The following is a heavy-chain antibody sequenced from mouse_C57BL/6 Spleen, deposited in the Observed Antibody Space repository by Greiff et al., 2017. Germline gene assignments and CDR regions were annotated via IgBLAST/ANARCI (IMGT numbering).Heavy chain of an antibody. V-gene: IGHV1-82*01. Sequence: QVQLQQSGPELVKPGASVKISCKASGYAFSSSWMNWVKQRPGKGLEWIGRIYPCDGDTNYNGKFKGKATLTADKSTSTTYMQLISLTSEDSAVYFCAHSFFDYAMDYWGQGTSVTVSS. J-gene: IGHJ4*01. CDR2: IYPCDGDT. CDR1: GYAFSSSW. CDR3: AHSFFDYAMDY.